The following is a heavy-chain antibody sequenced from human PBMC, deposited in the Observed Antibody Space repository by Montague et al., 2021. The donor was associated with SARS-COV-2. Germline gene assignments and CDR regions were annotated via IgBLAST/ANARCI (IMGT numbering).Heavy chain of an antibody. CDR3: ARREDYYGSGSYPN. Sequence: SETLSLTCTVSGGSISSSSYCWGWIRQPPGKGLEWIGSIYYSASTYYNPSLKSRVTISVDTSKNQFSLKLSPVTAADTAVYYCARREDYYGSGSYPNWGQGTLVTVSS. D-gene: IGHD3-10*01. J-gene: IGHJ4*02. V-gene: IGHV4-39*01. CDR1: GGSISSSSYC. CDR2: IYYSAST.